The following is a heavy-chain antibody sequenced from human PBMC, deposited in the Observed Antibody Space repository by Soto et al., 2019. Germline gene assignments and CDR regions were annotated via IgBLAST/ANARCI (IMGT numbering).Heavy chain of an antibody. D-gene: IGHD6-19*01. Sequence: GGSQILSCAAAGFNFISYAMSWVRQATGKGLEWVSAISGSGGSTYYADSVKGRFTISRGNSKNTLYLQMNSLRAEDTAVYYCANLYSSGWSFYYYGMDVWGQGTTVTVSS. V-gene: IGHV3-23*01. CDR1: GFNFISYA. J-gene: IGHJ6*02. CDR2: ISGSGGST. CDR3: ANLYSSGWSFYYYGMDV.